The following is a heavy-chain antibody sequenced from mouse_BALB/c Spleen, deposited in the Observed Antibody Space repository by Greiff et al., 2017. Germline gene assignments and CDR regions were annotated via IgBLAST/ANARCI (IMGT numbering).Heavy chain of an antibody. D-gene: IGHD2-14*01. CDR3: ARVGFYYAMDY. CDR2: INSNGGST. CDR1: GFTFSSYG. J-gene: IGHJ4*01. V-gene: IGHV5-6-3*01. Sequence: DVKLVESGGGLVQPGGSLKLSCAASGFTFSSYGMSWVRQTPDKRLELVATINSNGGSTYYPDSVKGRFTISRDNAKNTLYLQMSSLKSEDTAMYYCARVGFYYAMDYWGQGTSVTVSS.